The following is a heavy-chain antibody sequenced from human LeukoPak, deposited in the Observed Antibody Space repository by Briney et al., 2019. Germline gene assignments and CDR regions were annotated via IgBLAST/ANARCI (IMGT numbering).Heavy chain of an antibody. V-gene: IGHV3-23*01. Sequence: GSLRLSCAASGFTFSSYAMSWVRQAPGKGLEWVSAISGSGGSTYYADSVKGRFTISRDNSKNTPYLQMNSLRAEDTAVYYCANTAPPGNWFDPWGQGTLVTVSS. CDR1: GFTFSSYA. J-gene: IGHJ5*02. CDR2: ISGSGGST. CDR3: ANTAPPGNWFDP. D-gene: IGHD2-21*02.